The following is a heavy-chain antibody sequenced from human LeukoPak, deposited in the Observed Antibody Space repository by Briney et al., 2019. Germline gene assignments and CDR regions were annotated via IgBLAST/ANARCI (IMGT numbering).Heavy chain of an antibody. D-gene: IGHD1-26*01. CDR3: ARLPVIVGAALEYYYYYMDV. CDR1: GGTFSGYY. Sequence: SETLSFTCAVYGGTFSGYYWSWIRQPPGKRLEWVGESNDSGGTNYNPSLKSRVTISADKSKNQVSLKLTSVTAADTAVYYCARLPVIVGAALEYYYYYMDVWGQGTTVTVSS. V-gene: IGHV4-34*01. J-gene: IGHJ6*03. CDR2: SNDSGGT.